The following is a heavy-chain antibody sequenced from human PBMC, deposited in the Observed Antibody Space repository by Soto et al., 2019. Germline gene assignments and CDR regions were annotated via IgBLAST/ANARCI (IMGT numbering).Heavy chain of an antibody. Sequence: GVSLRLSSAASGVTFIGSAMHCVRQDSGKGLEWVGRIRSKANSYATAYAASVKGRFTISRDDSKNTLYLQMNSLKTEDTAVYYCTAGLSASDTRGMDVWGQGTTVTVSS. D-gene: IGHD3-22*01. CDR3: TAGLSASDTRGMDV. V-gene: IGHV3-73*01. J-gene: IGHJ6*02. CDR1: GVTFIGSA. CDR2: IRSKANSYAT.